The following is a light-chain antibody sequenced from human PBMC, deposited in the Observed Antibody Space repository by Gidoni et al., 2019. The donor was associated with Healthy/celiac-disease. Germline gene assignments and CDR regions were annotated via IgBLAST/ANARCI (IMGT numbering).Light chain of an antibody. V-gene: IGLV6-57*04. CDR3: QSYDSSNRV. Sequence: FMLTHPHSVSESPAKTVTISCTRSSGSIASNYVQWYQQRPGSAPTTVIYEDNQRPSGVPDRFSGSIDSSSNSASLTISGLKTEDEADYYCQSYDSSNRVFGGGTKLTVL. J-gene: IGLJ3*02. CDR1: SGSIASNY. CDR2: EDN.